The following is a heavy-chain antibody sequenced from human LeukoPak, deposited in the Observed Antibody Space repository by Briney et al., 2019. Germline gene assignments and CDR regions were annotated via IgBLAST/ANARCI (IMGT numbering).Heavy chain of an antibody. CDR3: AARSGDPNYYFDY. Sequence: SVKVSCKASGGTFSSYTISWVRQAPGQGLEWMGRIIPILGIANYAQKFQGRVTITTDESTSTAYMELSSLRSEDTAVYYCAARSGDPNYYFDYWGQGTLVTVSS. J-gene: IGHJ4*02. CDR2: IIPILGIA. D-gene: IGHD2-21*02. CDR1: GGTFSSYT. V-gene: IGHV1-69*02.